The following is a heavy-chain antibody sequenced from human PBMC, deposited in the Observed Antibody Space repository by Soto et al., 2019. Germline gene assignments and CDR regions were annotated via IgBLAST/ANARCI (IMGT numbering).Heavy chain of an antibody. Sequence: AAVKVSCKASGYTFGNNDISWVRQATGQGLEWMGWMNPNSGNTGYAQKFQGRVSMTRNTSITTAYLELSSLRSDDTAIYYCARMETSGTLNWFDPWGQGHLVTVSS. CDR3: ARMETSGTLNWFDP. D-gene: IGHD1-1*01. J-gene: IGHJ5*02. CDR1: GYTFGNND. CDR2: MNPNSGNT. V-gene: IGHV1-8*01.